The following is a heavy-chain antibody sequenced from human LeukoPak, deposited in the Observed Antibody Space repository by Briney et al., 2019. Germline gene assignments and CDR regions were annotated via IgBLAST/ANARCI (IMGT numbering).Heavy chain of an antibody. Sequence: GGSLRLSCAASGFTFSSYGMHWVRQAPGKGLEGVAVISYDGSNKYYADAVKGRFTISRDNSKNTLYLQMNSLRAEDTAVYYCAKANYDSSGYLLHWGQGTLVTVSS. CDR2: ISYDGSNK. D-gene: IGHD3-22*01. J-gene: IGHJ1*01. V-gene: IGHV3-30*18. CDR3: AKANYDSSGYLLH. CDR1: GFTFSSYG.